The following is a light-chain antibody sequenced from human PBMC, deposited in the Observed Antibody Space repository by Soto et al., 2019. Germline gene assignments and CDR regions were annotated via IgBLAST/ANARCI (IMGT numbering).Light chain of an antibody. CDR3: QQYYSHPPT. Sequence: AIRMTQSPSSFSASTGDRVTITCRASQGISSYLAWYQQKPGKAPKLLIYAASTLQSGVPSRFSGSGSGTDFTLPISCLQSEDFATYYCQQYYSHPPTFGQGTKVEIK. CDR2: AAS. V-gene: IGKV1-8*01. CDR1: QGISSY. J-gene: IGKJ1*01.